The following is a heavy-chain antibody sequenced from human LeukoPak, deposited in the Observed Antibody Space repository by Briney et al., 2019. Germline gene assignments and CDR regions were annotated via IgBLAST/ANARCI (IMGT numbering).Heavy chain of an antibody. D-gene: IGHD1-26*01. Sequence: GGSLRLSCAASGFTFSSYSMNWVRQAPGKGLEWVSYISSSSSTIYYADSMKGRFTISRDNAKNSLYLQMNSLRAEDTAVYYCARGREWELLNWFDPWGQGTLVTVSS. V-gene: IGHV3-48*04. CDR1: GFTFSSYS. CDR3: ARGREWELLNWFDP. J-gene: IGHJ5*02. CDR2: ISSSSSTI.